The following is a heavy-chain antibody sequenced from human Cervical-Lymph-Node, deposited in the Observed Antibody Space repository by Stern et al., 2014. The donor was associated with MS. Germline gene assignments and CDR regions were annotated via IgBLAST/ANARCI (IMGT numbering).Heavy chain of an antibody. CDR1: GGTFRSYT. Sequence: QLVQSGAEVKKPGSSVKVSCTTSGGTFRSYTFGWVRQAPGQGLEWMGLIVPAVDKTSYAQKCQDRVTITAIISTTTACMELTSLTSEDTALYFCGTRTREAAGKCSFDLWGRGTLIAVSS. J-gene: IGHJ2*01. CDR2: IVPAVDKT. CDR3: GTRTREAAGKCSFDL. D-gene: IGHD6-13*01. V-gene: IGHV1-69*06.